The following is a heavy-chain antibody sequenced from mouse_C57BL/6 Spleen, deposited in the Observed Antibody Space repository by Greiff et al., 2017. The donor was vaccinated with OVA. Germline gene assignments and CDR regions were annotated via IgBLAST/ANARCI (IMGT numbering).Heavy chain of an antibody. CDR1: GFSLTSYA. D-gene: IGHD2-4*01. CDR2: IWTGGGT. CDR3: ASYDYDGAWFAY. J-gene: IGHJ3*01. Sequence: VQLQQSGPGLVAPSQSLSITCTVSGFSLTSYAISWVRQPPGKGLEWLGVIWTGGGTNYNSAPKSRQSISKDNSKSQVFLKMNSLQTDDTARYDCASYDYDGAWFAYWGQGTLVTVSA. V-gene: IGHV2-9-1*01.